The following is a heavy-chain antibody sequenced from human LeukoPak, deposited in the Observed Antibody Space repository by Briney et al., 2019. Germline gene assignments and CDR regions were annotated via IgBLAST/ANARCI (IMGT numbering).Heavy chain of an antibody. V-gene: IGHV3-23*01. D-gene: IGHD3-16*01. CDR2: IADAGT. Sequence: GGSLRLSCAASGFTFNKFAMTWVRQAPGKGLEWVSTIADAGTYYADSVKGRFTISRDNSKNMLYLQLNSLRAGDTAMYYCAKDLGPFDVRGQGTMVTVSS. J-gene: IGHJ3*01. CDR1: GFTFNKFA. CDR3: AKDLGPFDV.